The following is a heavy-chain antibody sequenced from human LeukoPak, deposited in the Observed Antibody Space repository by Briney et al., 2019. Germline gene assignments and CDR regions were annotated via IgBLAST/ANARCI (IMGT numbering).Heavy chain of an antibody. CDR3: ARELGATTGTGFDY. J-gene: IGHJ4*02. V-gene: IGHV3-21*01. CDR1: GFPFSSYS. D-gene: IGHD1-26*01. Sequence: GGSLRLSCAASGFPFSSYSMNWIRQAPGKGLEWVSSISSSSYIYYADSVKGRFTISRDNAKNSLYLQMNSLRAEDTAVYYCARELGATTGTGFDYWGQGTLVTVSS. CDR2: ISSSSYI.